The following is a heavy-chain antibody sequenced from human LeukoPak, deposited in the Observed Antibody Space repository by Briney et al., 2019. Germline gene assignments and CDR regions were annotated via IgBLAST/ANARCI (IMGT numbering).Heavy chain of an antibody. CDR1: GFTFDTYA. Sequence: GGSLRLSCTASGFTFDTYAMNWVRQAPGKGLEWVATVSGRGGTTYYADSAGGRFTISRDNSKNTVYLQMNSLRAEDTAVYYCAKLTVIDYWGQGTLVTVSS. CDR3: AKLTVIDY. V-gene: IGHV3-23*01. CDR2: VSGRGGTT. J-gene: IGHJ4*02. D-gene: IGHD3-9*01.